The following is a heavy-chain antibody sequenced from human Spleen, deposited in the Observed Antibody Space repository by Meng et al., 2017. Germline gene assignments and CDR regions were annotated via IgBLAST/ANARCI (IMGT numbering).Heavy chain of an antibody. Sequence: QVELVQSGGEVKKPGASVKVSCKPSGYNFPDYWLHWVRRAPGQGLEWMGRIDPKSGDTHYAQRFQGRVTMTGDTSISTAYMELSGLRSDDTAMYYCVRDEDISAAGKLFGDYWGQGTLVTVSS. J-gene: IGHJ4*02. CDR1: GYNFPDYW. D-gene: IGHD6-13*01. CDR3: VRDEDISAAGKLFGDY. V-gene: IGHV1-2*06. CDR2: IDPKSGDT.